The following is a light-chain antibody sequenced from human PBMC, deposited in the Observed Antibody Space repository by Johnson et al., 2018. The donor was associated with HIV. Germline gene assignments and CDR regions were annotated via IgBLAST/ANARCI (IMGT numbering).Light chain of an antibody. CDR3: ASWDDSLNGYV. Sequence: QSVLTQPPSASGTPGQRVTISCSGSSSNIGTNTVNWYRQLPGTAPKLLIYSNNQWPSGVPDRFSGSKSDTSASLAISGLQSEDEADYYCASWDDSLNGYVFGTGTKVTVL. CDR1: SSNIGTNT. CDR2: SNN. J-gene: IGLJ1*01. V-gene: IGLV1-44*01.